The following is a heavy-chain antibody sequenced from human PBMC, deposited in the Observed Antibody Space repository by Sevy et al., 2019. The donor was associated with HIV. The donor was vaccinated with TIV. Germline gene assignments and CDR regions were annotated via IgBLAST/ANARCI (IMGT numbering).Heavy chain of an antibody. CDR1: GGSISSSSYY. CDR2: IYYSGST. CDR3: ARPTIEDAGCGGDCYDAHFQH. D-gene: IGHD2-21*02. Sequence: SETLSLTCTVSGGSISSSSYYWGWIRQPPGKGLEWIGSIYYSGSTYYNPSLKSRVTISVDTSKTQFSLKLSSVTAADTAVYYCARPTIEDAGCGGDCYDAHFQHWGQGTLVTVSS. V-gene: IGHV4-39*01. J-gene: IGHJ1*01.